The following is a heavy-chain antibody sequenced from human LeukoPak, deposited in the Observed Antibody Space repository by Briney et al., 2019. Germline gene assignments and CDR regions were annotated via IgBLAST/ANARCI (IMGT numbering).Heavy chain of an antibody. CDR2: INNDGSST. J-gene: IGHJ5*02. CDR3: ARPDLMRELRFDP. Sequence: PGGSLRLSCVASGFTFSNYWMHWVRQAPGKGLVWVSCINNDGSSTDYADSVKGRFTISRDNAKNTLYLQMNSLRAEDTAVYYCARPDLMRELRFDPWGQGTLVTVSS. CDR1: GFTFSNYW. V-gene: IGHV3-74*01. D-gene: IGHD1-7*01.